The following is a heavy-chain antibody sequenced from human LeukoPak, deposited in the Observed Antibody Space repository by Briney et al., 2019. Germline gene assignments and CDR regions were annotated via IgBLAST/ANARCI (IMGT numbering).Heavy chain of an antibody. D-gene: IGHD2-2*01. CDR1: GFTVSSNY. CDR3: ARDGRQVPAATFDY. J-gene: IGHJ4*02. Sequence: GGSLRLSCAASGFTVSSNYMSWVRQAPGKGLEWVSVIYSGGSTYYADSVKGRFTISRDNAKNTLYLQMNSLRAEDTAVYYCARDGRQVPAATFDYWGQGTLVTVSS. CDR2: IYSGGST. V-gene: IGHV3-66*01.